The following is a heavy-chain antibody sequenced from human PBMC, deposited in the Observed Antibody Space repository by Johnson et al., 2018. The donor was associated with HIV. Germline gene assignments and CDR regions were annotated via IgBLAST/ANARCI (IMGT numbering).Heavy chain of an antibody. CDR2: ISYDGSNK. Sequence: QVQLVESGGGVVQPGRSLRLSCAASGFTFSSHGMHWVRQAPGKGLEWVAVISYDGSNKYYADSVEGRFTISRDNSKNTLYLQMNSLRAEDTAVYYCAKDREWLVPTPLDAFDIWGQGTMVTVSS. CDR1: GFTFSSHG. J-gene: IGHJ3*02. CDR3: AKDREWLVPTPLDAFDI. D-gene: IGHD6-19*01. V-gene: IGHV3-30*18.